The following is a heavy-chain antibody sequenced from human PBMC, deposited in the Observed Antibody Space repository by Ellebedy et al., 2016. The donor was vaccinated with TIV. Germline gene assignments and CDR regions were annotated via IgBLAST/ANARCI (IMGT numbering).Heavy chain of an antibody. D-gene: IGHD2-15*01. V-gene: IGHV3-30*03. Sequence: GESLKISCVGSGFTFSSKGLHWVRQAPGKGLEWVAVISKNGNDRTYADSVKGRFTISRDNPRNTLYLHMDRLTTEETAEYFCALRTGSGSPWPYFTSWGRGTLVTVSS. J-gene: IGHJ5*02. CDR3: ALRTGSGSPWPYFTS. CDR1: GFTFSSKG. CDR2: ISKNGNDR.